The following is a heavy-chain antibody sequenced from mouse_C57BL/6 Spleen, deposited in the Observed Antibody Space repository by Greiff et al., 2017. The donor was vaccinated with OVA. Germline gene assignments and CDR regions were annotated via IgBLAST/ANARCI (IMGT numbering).Heavy chain of an antibody. CDR2: IYPGSGST. D-gene: IGHD2-2*01. Sequence: QVQLQQPGAELVKPGASVKMSCKASGYTFTSYWITWVKQRPGQGLEWIGDIYPGSGSTNYNEKFKSKATLTVDTSSSTAYMQLSSLTSEDSAVYYCARGGYDGRVFDYWGQGTTLTVSS. V-gene: IGHV1-55*01. CDR1: GYTFTSYW. J-gene: IGHJ2*01. CDR3: ARGGYDGRVFDY.